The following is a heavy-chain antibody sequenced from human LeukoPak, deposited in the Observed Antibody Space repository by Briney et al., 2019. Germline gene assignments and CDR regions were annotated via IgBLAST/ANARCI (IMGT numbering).Heavy chain of an antibody. CDR3: ARDAKGVRSFDY. CDR2: IYSSGST. V-gene: IGHV4-4*07. Sequence: SETLSLTCTVSGDSISSYYWSWIPQPAGKGLEWIGRIYSSGSTNYNPSLKSLVTMSVDTSNTQCSLKLSSVTAADTAVYYCARDAKGVRSFDYWGQGTLVTASS. J-gene: IGHJ4*02. D-gene: IGHD2-8*01. CDR1: GDSISSYY.